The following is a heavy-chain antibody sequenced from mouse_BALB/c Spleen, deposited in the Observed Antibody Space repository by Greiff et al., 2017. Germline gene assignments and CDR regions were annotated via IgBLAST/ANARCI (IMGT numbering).Heavy chain of an antibody. CDR2: ISSGGSYT. J-gene: IGHJ4*01. CDR1: GFTFSSYG. Sequence: EVKLEESGGDLVKPGGSLKLSCAASGFTFSSYGMSWVRQTPDKRLEWVATISSGGSYTYYPDSVKGRFTISRDNAKNTLYLQMSSLKSEDTAMYYCAREAARATGDYWGQGTSVTVSS. V-gene: IGHV5-6*02. D-gene: IGHD3-1*01. CDR3: AREAARATGDY.